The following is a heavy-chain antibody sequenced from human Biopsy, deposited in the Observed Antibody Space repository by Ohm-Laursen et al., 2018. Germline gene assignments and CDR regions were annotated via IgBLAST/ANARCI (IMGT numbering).Heavy chain of an antibody. CDR1: RDSISNYY. CDR2: ISYTGGI. V-gene: IGHV4-59*07. J-gene: IGHJ4*02. D-gene: IGHD2-2*01. CDR3: ARMPHFDY. Sequence: SDTLSLTCTVSRDSISNYYWTWIRKSPGKGLEWLAYISYTGGITSNPSLNGRVTMSLDTSKNQFSLRLIYVTAADTAVYYCARMPHFDYWGQGILVTVSS.